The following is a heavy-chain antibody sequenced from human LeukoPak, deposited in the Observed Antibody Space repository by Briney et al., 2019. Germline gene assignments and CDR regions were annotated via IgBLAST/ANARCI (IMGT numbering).Heavy chain of an antibody. CDR2: IIPILGIA. Sequence: SVKVSCKASGGTFSSYAISWVRQAPGQGLEWMGRIIPILGIANYAQKFQGRVTITADKSTSTAYMELSSLRSEDTAVYYCARAAVQYYYDSSGNYYFDYWGQGTLVTVSS. D-gene: IGHD3-22*01. CDR1: GGTFSSYA. CDR3: ARAAVQYYYDSSGNYYFDY. J-gene: IGHJ4*02. V-gene: IGHV1-69*04.